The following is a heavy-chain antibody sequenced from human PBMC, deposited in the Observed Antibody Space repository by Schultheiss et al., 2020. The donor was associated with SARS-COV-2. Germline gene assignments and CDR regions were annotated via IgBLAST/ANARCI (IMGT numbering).Heavy chain of an antibody. V-gene: IGHV3-30*01. Sequence: GESLKISCAASGFTFSSYAMHWVRQAPGKGLEWVAVISYDGSNKYYADSVKGRFTISRDNSKNTLYLQMNSLRAEDTAVYYCARDQGSGSHRRDFDYWGQGTLVTVSS. D-gene: IGHD1-26*01. CDR1: GFTFSSYA. CDR3: ARDQGSGSHRRDFDY. J-gene: IGHJ4*02. CDR2: ISYDGSNK.